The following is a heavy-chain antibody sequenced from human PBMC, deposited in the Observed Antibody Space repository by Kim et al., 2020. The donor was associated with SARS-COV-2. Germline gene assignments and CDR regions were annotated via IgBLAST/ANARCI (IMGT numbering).Heavy chain of an antibody. CDR3: ATVVPAARYFDL. D-gene: IGHD2-2*01. V-gene: IGHV1-24*01. J-gene: IGHJ2*01. Sequence: ASVKVSCKVSGYTLTELSMHWVRQAPGKGLEWMGGFDPEDGETIYAQKFQGRVTMTEDTSTDTAYMELSSLRSEDTAVYYCATVVPAARYFDLWGRGTLVTVSS. CDR1: GYTLTELS. CDR2: FDPEDGET.